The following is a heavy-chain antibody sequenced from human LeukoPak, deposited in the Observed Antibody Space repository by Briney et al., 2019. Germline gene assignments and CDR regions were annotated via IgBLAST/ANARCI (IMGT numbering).Heavy chain of an antibody. J-gene: IGHJ4*02. D-gene: IGHD3-10*01. CDR3: ARDLSYYGSGSYYFDY. Sequence: ASVMVSCKASGYTFTDYYMHWVRQAPGQGPEWMGWINPKSGGTNYAQKFQGRVTMTRDTSINTAYMELSRLSSDDTAVYYCARDLSYYGSGSYYFDYWGQGTLVIVSS. CDR2: INPKSGGT. CDR1: GYTFTDYY. V-gene: IGHV1-2*02.